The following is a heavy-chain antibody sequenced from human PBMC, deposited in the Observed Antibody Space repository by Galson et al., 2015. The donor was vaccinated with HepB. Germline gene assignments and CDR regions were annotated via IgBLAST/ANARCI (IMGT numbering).Heavy chain of an antibody. CDR2: IYSGGNT. V-gene: IGHV3-53*01. D-gene: IGHD6-13*01. CDR1: GFTVSSNY. Sequence: GFTVSSNYMSWVRQAPGRGLECVSVIYSGGNTYYADSVRGRFIISRDNSKNTLYLQMNSLRVEDTAVYYCARGYSRSWYSGLGFWGQGTLVTVSS. CDR3: ARGYSRSWYSGLGF. J-gene: IGHJ4*02.